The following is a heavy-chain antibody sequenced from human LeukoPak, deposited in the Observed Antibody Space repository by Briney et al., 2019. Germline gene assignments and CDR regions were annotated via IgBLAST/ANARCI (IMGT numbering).Heavy chain of an antibody. V-gene: IGHV1-8*02. Sequence: ASVKVSCKASGYTFTSYGINWVRQATGQGLEWMGWMNPNSGNTGYAQKFQGRVTMTRNTSISTAYMELSSLRSEDTAVYYCARGRGSGHKENWFDPWGQGTLVTVSS. J-gene: IGHJ5*02. CDR3: ARGRGSGHKENWFDP. CDR1: GYTFTSYG. D-gene: IGHD6-19*01. CDR2: MNPNSGNT.